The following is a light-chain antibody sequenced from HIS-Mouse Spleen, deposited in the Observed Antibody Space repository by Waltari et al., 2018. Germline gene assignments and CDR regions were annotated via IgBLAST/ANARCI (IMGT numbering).Light chain of an antibody. J-gene: IGLJ2*01. CDR2: EDS. CDR1: ALPKKY. CDR3: YSTDSSGNHRV. Sequence: SYDLTQPPSVSVSPGQTARSTCPGDALPKKYAYGYQQKSGQAPVLVIYEDSKRPSGIPERFSGSSSGTMATLTISGAQVEDEADYYCYSTDSSGNHRVFGGGTKLTVL. V-gene: IGLV3-10*01.